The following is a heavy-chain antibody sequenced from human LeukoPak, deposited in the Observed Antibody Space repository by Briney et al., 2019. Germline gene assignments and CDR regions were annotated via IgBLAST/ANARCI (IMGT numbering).Heavy chain of an antibody. CDR3: ANSGYDLDY. D-gene: IGHD5-12*01. CDR2: ISGSGGST. CDR1: GFTFSSYA. J-gene: IGHJ4*02. Sequence: GGSLRLSCAASGFTFSSYAMSGVRQAPGKGLEAVSAISGSGGSTYYADSVKGRFTISRENSKKTLYLQMNSLRAEDTAVYYCANSGYDLDYWGQGTLVTVSS. V-gene: IGHV3-23*01.